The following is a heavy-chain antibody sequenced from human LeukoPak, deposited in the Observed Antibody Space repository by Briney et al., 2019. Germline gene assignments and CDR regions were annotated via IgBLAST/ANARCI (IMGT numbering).Heavy chain of an antibody. V-gene: IGHV4-61*09. CDR3: AREEWEHTFDY. J-gene: IGHJ4*02. CDR1: GGSISSGSYD. D-gene: IGHD1-26*01. Sequence: SETLSLTCTVSGGSISSGSYDWYWIRQPAGKGLEWIGHIYTSGSTNYNPSLKSRVTISVDTSKNQFSLKLSSVTAADTAVYYCAREEWEHTFDYWGQGTLVTVSS. CDR2: IYTSGST.